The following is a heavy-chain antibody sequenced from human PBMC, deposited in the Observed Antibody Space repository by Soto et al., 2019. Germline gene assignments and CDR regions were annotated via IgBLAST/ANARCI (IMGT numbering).Heavy chain of an antibody. CDR2: IYYSGST. CDR3: ARVIPLYYFDY. J-gene: IGHJ4*02. CDR1: GGSISSGDYY. V-gene: IGHV4-30-4*01. Sequence: SETLSLTCTVSGGSISSGDYYWSWIRQPPGKGLEWIGYIYYSGSTYYNPSLKSRVTISVDTSKNQFSLKLSSVTAADTAVYYCARVIPLYYFDYWGQGTLVTVSS.